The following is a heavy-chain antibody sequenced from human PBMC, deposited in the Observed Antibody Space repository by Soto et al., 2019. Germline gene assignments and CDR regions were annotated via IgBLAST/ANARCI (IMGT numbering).Heavy chain of an antibody. CDR3: ARHGGYYYYGMDV. J-gene: IGHJ6*02. Sequence: EVQLVQSGAEVKKPWESLTISCKTSEYSFNAYWISWERQVPGKGLEWKGRIDPGDSNTNYSPCFQGHVTLSLDKSIGTAYLQWSSLKASDTATYNCARHGGYYYYGMDVWGQGTAVTVSS. D-gene: IGHD4-17*01. CDR2: IDPGDSNT. CDR1: EYSFNAYW. V-gene: IGHV5-10-1*03.